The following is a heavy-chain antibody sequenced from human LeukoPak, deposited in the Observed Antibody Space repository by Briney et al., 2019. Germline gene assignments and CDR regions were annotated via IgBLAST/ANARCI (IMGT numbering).Heavy chain of an antibody. CDR3: ARRGYYYYYYMDV. CDR1: GGSFSGCY. V-gene: IGHV4-34*01. J-gene: IGHJ6*03. Sequence: SETLSLTCAVYGGSFSGCYWSWIRQPPGKGLEWIGEINHSGSTNYNPSLKSRVTISVDTSKNQFSLKLSSVTAADTAVYYCARRGYYYYYYMDVWGKGTTVTVSS. CDR2: INHSGST. D-gene: IGHD3-10*01.